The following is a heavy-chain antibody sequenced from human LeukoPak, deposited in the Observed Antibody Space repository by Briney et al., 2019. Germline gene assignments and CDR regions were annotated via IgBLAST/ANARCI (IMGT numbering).Heavy chain of an antibody. CDR1: GYTFTGYY. Sequence: PWASVKVSCKASGYTFTGYYMHWVRQAPGQGLEWMGRIRPMNGDTKYAQKFQDRVSITMDTSTTTAYMELRSLTSDDTAVYYCGRGVQSFDPWGQGTLVTVSS. CDR3: GRGVQSFDP. V-gene: IGHV1-2*02. J-gene: IGHJ5*02. CDR2: IRPMNGDT.